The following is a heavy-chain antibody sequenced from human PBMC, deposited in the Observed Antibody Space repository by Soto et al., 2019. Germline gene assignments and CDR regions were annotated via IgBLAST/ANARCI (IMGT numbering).Heavy chain of an antibody. Sequence: PEKRLEWMGWINAGNGNTKYSQKFQGRVTITRDTSASTAYMELSSLRSEDTAVYFCARFFLSSEIRHARYRAGLVIPCEPLFRSRHS. D-gene: IGHD3-3*01. CDR3: ARFFLSSEIRHARYRAGLVIPCEPLFRSRHS. V-gene: IGHV1-3*01. CDR2: INAGNGNT. J-gene: IGHJ5*01.